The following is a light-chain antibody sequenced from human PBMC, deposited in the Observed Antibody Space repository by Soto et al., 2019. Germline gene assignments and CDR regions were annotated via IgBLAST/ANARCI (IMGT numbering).Light chain of an antibody. CDR1: QTISSW. V-gene: IGKV1-5*01. Sequence: DSQMTQSPSTLSASVGARVTITCRASQTISSWLAWYQQKPGKAPTLLIYDAYTLERGVTSRFSGTGSGTEFTLSIDSLQPDDFATYYCQQYHTSSITVGQGTRLEIK. J-gene: IGKJ5*01. CDR3: QQYHTSSIT. CDR2: DAY.